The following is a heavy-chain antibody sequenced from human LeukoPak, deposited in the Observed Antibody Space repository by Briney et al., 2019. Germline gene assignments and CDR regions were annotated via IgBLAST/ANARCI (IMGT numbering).Heavy chain of an antibody. D-gene: IGHD6-13*01. Sequence: GGSLRLSCAASGFTFSSYWMSWVRQAPGKGLEWVANIKQDGSEKYYVDSVKGGFTISRDNAKNSLYLQMNSLRAEDTAVYYCARDNEEAAAGYYYYYMDVWGKGTTVTISS. CDR3: ARDNEEAAAGYYYYYMDV. CDR2: IKQDGSEK. J-gene: IGHJ6*03. CDR1: GFTFSSYW. V-gene: IGHV3-7*01.